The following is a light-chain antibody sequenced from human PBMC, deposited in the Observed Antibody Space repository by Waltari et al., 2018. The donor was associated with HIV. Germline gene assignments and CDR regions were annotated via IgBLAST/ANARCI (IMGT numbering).Light chain of an antibody. CDR2: GAS. V-gene: IGKV3-20*01. Sequence: EVVLTPSPGTLSFSTGARSTLSCRASQGVSSRYLAWYQQKPGQAPRLLIYGASTRAAGSSDRFRGSGSGTDFTLTITRLEPEDSAVYHCQQYGDSPYTFGQGTKLEI. J-gene: IGKJ2*01. CDR3: QQYGDSPYT. CDR1: QGVSSRY.